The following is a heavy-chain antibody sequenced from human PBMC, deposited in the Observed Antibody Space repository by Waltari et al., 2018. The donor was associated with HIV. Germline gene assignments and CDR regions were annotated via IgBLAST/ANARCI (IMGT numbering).Heavy chain of an antibody. D-gene: IGHD4-17*01. CDR3: AKEPDYGDYYFDY. CDR2: IRYGGNNK. CDR1: GFTFSSYG. V-gene: IGHV3-30*02. J-gene: IGHJ4*02. Sequence: QVQLVESGGGVVQPGGSLRLSCAASGFTFSSYGMHWVRQAPGKGLDWVAFIRYGGNNKYYADSVKGRFTISRDNSKNTLYLQMNSLRAEDTAVYYCAKEPDYGDYYFDYWGQGTLVTVSS.